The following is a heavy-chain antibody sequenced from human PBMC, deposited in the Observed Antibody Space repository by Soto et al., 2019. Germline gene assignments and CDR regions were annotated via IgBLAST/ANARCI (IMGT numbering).Heavy chain of an antibody. CDR3: ARIPGSDYSDPHDY. J-gene: IGHJ4*02. CDR2: ITHRGSP. CDR1: GGSFSGYH. D-gene: IGHD4-17*01. V-gene: IGHV4-34*01. Sequence: QVQLQQWGAGLLKPSETLSLTCAVYGGSFSGYHWTWIRQPPGRGLDWIGEITHRGSPNYNPSLKSRVTISVDTSKNQFSLNLTSVTAADTAVYYCARIPGSDYSDPHDYWGQGTLVTVSS.